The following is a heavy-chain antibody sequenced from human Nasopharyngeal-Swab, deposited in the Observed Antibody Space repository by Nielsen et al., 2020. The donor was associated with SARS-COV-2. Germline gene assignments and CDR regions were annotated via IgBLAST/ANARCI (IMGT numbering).Heavy chain of an antibody. CDR2: IYSGGST. V-gene: IGHV3-53*01. J-gene: IGHJ4*02. CDR3: ARATDY. Sequence: VRQAPGKGLEWVSVIYSGGSTYYADSVKGRFTISRDSSKNTLYLQMNSLRAEDTAVYYCARATDYWGQGTLVTVSS.